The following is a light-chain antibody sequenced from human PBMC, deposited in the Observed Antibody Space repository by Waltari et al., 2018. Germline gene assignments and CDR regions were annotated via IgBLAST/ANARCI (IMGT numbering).Light chain of an antibody. V-gene: IGKV3-20*01. CDR1: QSVGRT. Sequence: EIVLTQYPGTLSLSPGETATLSFRASQSVGRTLAWYQQKPGQAPRLLIYAASTRATGIPDRFSGSGSGTDFRLTISRVEPEDFAVYYCQHYVRLPVTFGQGTTVELK. CDR3: QHYVRLPVT. J-gene: IGKJ1*01. CDR2: AAS.